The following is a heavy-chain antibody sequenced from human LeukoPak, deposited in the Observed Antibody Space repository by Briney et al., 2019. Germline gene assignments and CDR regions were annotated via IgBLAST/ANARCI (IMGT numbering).Heavy chain of an antibody. CDR2: IWYDGSNM. CDR3: ARSGSYYADY. Sequence: GSLRLSCAPSGFTFSTYGMHWVRQAPGKGLEWVAVIWYDGSNMFYADSVKGRFTISKDNFRNMLYLQMNSLRAEDTAIYYCARSGSYYADYWGQGTLVTVSS. D-gene: IGHD1-26*01. CDR1: GFTFSTYG. V-gene: IGHV3-33*01. J-gene: IGHJ4*02.